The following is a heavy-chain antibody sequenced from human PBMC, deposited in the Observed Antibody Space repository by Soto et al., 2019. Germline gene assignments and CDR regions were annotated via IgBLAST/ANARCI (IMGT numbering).Heavy chain of an antibody. CDR1: GFTFSSYG. J-gene: IGHJ1*01. D-gene: IGHD2-2*01. Sequence: GGSLRLSCAASGFTFSSYGMHWVRQAPGKGLEWVAVISYDGSNKYYADSVKGRFTISRDNSKDTLYLQMNSLRAEDTAVYYCAKSVPAAMWYFQHWGQGTLVTVSS. CDR3: AKSVPAAMWYFQH. V-gene: IGHV3-30*18. CDR2: ISYDGSNK.